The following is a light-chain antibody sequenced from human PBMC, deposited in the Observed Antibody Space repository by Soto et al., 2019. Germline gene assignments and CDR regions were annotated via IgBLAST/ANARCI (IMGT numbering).Light chain of an antibody. J-gene: IGKJ5*01. V-gene: IGKV3-11*01. Sequence: EIVLTQSPATLSLSPGERATLSCRASQTVSSYLAWYQQKPGQAPRLLIYDASNRATGIPARFSGSGSGTDFTLSISSLEPDDFAVYYCQRRSNWSVTCGQGTRLDI. CDR3: QRRSNWSVT. CDR2: DAS. CDR1: QTVSSY.